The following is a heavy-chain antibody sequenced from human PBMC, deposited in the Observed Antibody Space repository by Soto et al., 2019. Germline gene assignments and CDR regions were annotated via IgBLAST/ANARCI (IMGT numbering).Heavy chain of an antibody. V-gene: IGHV3-7*01. CDR1: GFTFSSYW. Sequence: GGSLRLSCAASGFTFSSYWMSWVRQAPGKGLEWVANIKQDGSEKYYVDSVKGRFTISRDNAKNSLYLQMNSLRAEDTAVYYCARAGGVGYHHYGMDVWGQGTTVTVS. CDR3: ARAGGVGYHHYGMDV. J-gene: IGHJ6*02. CDR2: IKQDGSEK. D-gene: IGHD2-15*01.